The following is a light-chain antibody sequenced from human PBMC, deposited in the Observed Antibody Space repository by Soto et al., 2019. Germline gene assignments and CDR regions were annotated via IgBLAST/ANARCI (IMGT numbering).Light chain of an antibody. CDR2: KIS. CDR1: QGLGNSFDGNTY. Sequence: DVVMTQSPLSLPVTLGQPASISCKSTQGLGNSFDGNTYLNWFHQRPGQSPRRLIYKISNRDSGVPDRFSGSGSGTDFTLTISRVEAEDVGVYYCMQGSHWPWTFGQGTKVEIK. CDR3: MQGSHWPWT. V-gene: IGKV2-30*01. J-gene: IGKJ1*01.